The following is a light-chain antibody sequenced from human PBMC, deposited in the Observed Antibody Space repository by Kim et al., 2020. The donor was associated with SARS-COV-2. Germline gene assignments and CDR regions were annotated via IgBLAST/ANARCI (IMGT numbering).Light chain of an antibody. V-gene: IGKV1-5*03. Sequence: SASVGGRVTLTCRASESIDRWLAWYQQKPGKAPKLLIYKASAIEGGVPSRFSGSGSGTEFTLTISSLQPDDVAAYYCQHYIRFPYTFGQGSKLEI. CDR3: QHYIRFPYT. J-gene: IGKJ2*01. CDR1: ESIDRW. CDR2: KAS.